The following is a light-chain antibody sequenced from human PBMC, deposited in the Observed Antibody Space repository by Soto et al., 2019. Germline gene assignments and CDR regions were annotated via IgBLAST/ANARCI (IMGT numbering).Light chain of an antibody. CDR2: RNN. Sequence: QSVLTQQPSASGTPGQRVTISCSGSSSNIGSNYVYWYQQLPGTAPKLLIYRNNQRPSGVPDRFSGSKSGTSAALAISWLRSEDEADYYCAAWDDSLSGYVFGTGTKLTVL. V-gene: IGLV1-47*01. CDR1: SSNIGSNY. J-gene: IGLJ1*01. CDR3: AAWDDSLSGYV.